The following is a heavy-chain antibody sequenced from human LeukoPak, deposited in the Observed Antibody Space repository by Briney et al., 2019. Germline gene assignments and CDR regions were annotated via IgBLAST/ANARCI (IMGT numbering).Heavy chain of an antibody. CDR3: ARDWCSSTSCYTRLVVDWFDP. D-gene: IGHD2-2*02. CDR1: GYTFTSYD. CDR2: MNPNSGNT. J-gene: IGHJ5*02. V-gene: IGHV1-8*01. Sequence: ASVKVSCKASGYTFTSYDINWVRQATGQGLEWMGWMNPNSGNTGYAQKFQGRVTMTRNTSISTAYMELSSLRSEDTAVYYCARDWCSSTSCYTRLVVDWFDPWGQGTLVTVSS.